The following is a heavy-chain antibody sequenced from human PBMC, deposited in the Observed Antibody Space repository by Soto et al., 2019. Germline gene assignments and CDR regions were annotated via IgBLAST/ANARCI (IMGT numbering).Heavy chain of an antibody. CDR2: IDYNGVT. J-gene: IGHJ4*02. Sequence: SETLSLTCTVSGGSIYRSGYYWGWIRQPPGRGLEWIGNIDYNGVTYSNPSLKSRVTISRDTSKNQFSLKLTSVTAADTAPYYCGKVLVGATGHTDSDSWGPGTLVTSPQ. D-gene: IGHD2-15*01. V-gene: IGHV4-39*01. CDR1: GGSIYRSGYY. CDR3: GKVLVGATGHTDSDS.